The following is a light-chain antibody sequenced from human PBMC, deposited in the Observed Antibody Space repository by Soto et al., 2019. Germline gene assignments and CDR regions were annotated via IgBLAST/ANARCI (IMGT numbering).Light chain of an antibody. J-gene: IGKJ1*01. Sequence: DIQMTQSPSSLSASVGDRVTITCRASQGIIDYLAWYQQKPGKVPKLLIYAASTLQSGVPSRFSGSGSGTDFTLTISGLQPEDVATYYCQKYNTAPQTFGPGTRVEIK. V-gene: IGKV1-27*01. CDR1: QGIIDY. CDR3: QKYNTAPQT. CDR2: AAS.